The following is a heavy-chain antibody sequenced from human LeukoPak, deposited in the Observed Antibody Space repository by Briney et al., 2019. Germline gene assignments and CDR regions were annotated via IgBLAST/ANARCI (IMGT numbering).Heavy chain of an antibody. D-gene: IGHD3-9*01. CDR1: GGTIRGFA. V-gene: IGHV1-69*05. J-gene: IGHJ6*04. CDR2: IGTMSGTT. Sequence: SVKVSCKASGGTIRGFAINWVRQAPGEGFEWMGRIGTMSGTTNYTQRLQGRVTMTTDESTTTAFMELSRLTAEDTALYYCTRGDDFLAAYNYMDVWGKGTSVIVSS. CDR3: TRGDDFLAAYNYMDV.